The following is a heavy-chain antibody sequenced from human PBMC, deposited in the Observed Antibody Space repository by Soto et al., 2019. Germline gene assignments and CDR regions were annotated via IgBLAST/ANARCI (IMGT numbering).Heavy chain of an antibody. J-gene: IGHJ4*01. CDR3: AWGYSGYDAALDY. V-gene: IGHV4-30-2*02. CDR1: GGSISSGGYS. Sequence: SETLSLTCAVSGGSISSGGYSWSWIRQPPGKGLEWIGYIYHSGSTYYNPSLKSRVTISVDRSKNQFSLKLTSVTAADTAVYYCAWGYSGYDAALDYWGQGTLVTVS. D-gene: IGHD5-12*01. CDR2: IYHSGST.